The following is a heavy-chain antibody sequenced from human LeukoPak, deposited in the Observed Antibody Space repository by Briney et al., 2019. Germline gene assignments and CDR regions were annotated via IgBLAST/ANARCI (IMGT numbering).Heavy chain of an antibody. J-gene: IGHJ6*03. Sequence: MTGGSLRLSCAASGFTFSSYSMNWVRQAPGKGLEWVSSISSSSSYIYYADSVKGRFTISRDNAKNSLYLQMNSLRAEDTAVYYCAREWGEYQLLQYYYYYMDVWGKGTTVTVSS. D-gene: IGHD2-2*01. CDR3: AREWGEYQLLQYYYYYMDV. V-gene: IGHV3-21*01. CDR1: GFTFSSYS. CDR2: ISSSSSYI.